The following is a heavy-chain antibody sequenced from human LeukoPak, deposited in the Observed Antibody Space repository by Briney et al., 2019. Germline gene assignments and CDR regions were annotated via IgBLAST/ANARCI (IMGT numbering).Heavy chain of an antibody. CDR3: ARGGEIGYSGYQIRGDAFDI. J-gene: IGHJ3*02. CDR2: ISYDGSNK. V-gene: IGHV3-30-3*01. D-gene: IGHD5-12*01. CDR1: GFTFSSYA. Sequence: GGSLRLSCAASGFTFSSYAMHWVRQAPGKGLEWVAVISYDGSNKYYADSVKGRFTISRDNSKNTLYLQMNSLRAEDTAVYYCARGGEIGYSGYQIRGDAFDIWGQGTMVTVSS.